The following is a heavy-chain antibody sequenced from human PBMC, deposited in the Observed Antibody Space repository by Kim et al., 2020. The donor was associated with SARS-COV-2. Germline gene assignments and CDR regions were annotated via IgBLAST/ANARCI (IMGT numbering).Heavy chain of an antibody. J-gene: IGHJ1*01. CDR3: AKVTSGSSGWFEYFQH. CDR1: GFTFNSYA. V-gene: IGHV3-23*01. D-gene: IGHD6-19*01. Sequence: GGSLRLSCAASGFTFNSYAMSWVRQAPGKGLEWVSGIRDSGGCTKYADSVKGRFSISRDNSKNTLYLQMDSLRAEDTAVYYCAKVTSGSSGWFEYFQHWGQGTLVTVSS. CDR2: IRDSGGCT.